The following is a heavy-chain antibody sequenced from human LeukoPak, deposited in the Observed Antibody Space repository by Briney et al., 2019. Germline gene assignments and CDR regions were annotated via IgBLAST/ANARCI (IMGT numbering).Heavy chain of an antibody. CDR2: IYYSGST. J-gene: IGHJ3*02. CDR1: GGSISSSSYY. Sequence: SETLSLTCTVSGGSISSSSYYWSWIRQPPGKGLEWIGYIYYSGSTNYNPSLKSRVTISVDTSKNQFSLKLSSVTAADTAVYYCARDNSGISSDGAFDIWGQGTMVTVSS. CDR3: ARDNSGISSDGAFDI. V-gene: IGHV4-61*01. D-gene: IGHD6-19*01.